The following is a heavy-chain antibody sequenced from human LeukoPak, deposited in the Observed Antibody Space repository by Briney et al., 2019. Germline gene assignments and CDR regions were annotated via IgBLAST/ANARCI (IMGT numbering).Heavy chain of an antibody. Sequence: SETLSLTCSVSGGSVSSSSYYWGWVRQPPGKGLEWIGSFDYSGSTYYNPSLKSRVTISGDTSKNQFSLKLRSVTAADTAVYYCASLVVVVVTASEIDYWGQGTLVTVSS. CDR3: ASLVVVVVTASEIDY. J-gene: IGHJ4*02. CDR2: FDYSGST. D-gene: IGHD2-21*02. V-gene: IGHV4-39*01. CDR1: GGSVSSSSYY.